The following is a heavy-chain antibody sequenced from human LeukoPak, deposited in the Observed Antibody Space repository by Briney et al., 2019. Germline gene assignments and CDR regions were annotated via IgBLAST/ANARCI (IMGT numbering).Heavy chain of an antibody. Sequence: PGGSLRLSCAASGFTFSDFYMNWIRQAPGKGLEWVANIKQDGSEKYYVDSVKGRFTISRDNAKNSLYLQMNSLRAEDTAVYYCARGGYYDGSHFDYWGQGTLVTVSS. J-gene: IGHJ4*02. CDR2: IKQDGSEK. D-gene: IGHD3-22*01. CDR3: ARGGYYDGSHFDY. CDR1: GFTFSDFY. V-gene: IGHV3-7*01.